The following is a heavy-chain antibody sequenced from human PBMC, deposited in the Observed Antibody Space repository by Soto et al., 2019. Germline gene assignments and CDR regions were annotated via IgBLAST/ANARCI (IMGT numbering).Heavy chain of an antibody. J-gene: IGHJ5*02. CDR2: IIPLFGTT. D-gene: IGHD6-13*01. V-gene: IGHV1-69*13. Sequence: SVKVSCKASGGTFSTYSINCVRQAPGQGLEWMGGIIPLFGTTNYAQKFKGRVTITADESTSTAYMELSSLRAEDAAVYYCARGATHGSSWYFWFDPWGQGTLVTVSS. CDR1: GGTFSTYS. CDR3: ARGATHGSSWYFWFDP.